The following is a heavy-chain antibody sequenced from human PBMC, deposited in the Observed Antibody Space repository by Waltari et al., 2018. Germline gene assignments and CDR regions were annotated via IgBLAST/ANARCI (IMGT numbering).Heavy chain of an antibody. J-gene: IGHJ4*02. CDR3: ARGITGAPYSFDY. CDR2: IYYSGST. Sequence: QLQLQESGPGLVKPSETLSLTCTVSGGSISSSSYYWGWIRQPPVKGLEWIGSIYYSGSTYSNPSRKGRVTLSVAKSKDQFSLKPGSVTAADTAVYYCARGITGAPYSFDYWGQGTLVTVSS. D-gene: IGHD1-20*01. CDR1: GGSISSSSYY. V-gene: IGHV4-39*01.